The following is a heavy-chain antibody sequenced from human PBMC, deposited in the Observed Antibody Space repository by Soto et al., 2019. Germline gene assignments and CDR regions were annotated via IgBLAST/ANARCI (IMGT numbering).Heavy chain of an antibody. CDR1: GFTFSDYY. V-gene: IGHV3-11*01. CDR2: ISSSGSTI. CDR3: ARAGFALSPPQVIDF. J-gene: IGHJ4*02. Sequence: GGSLRLSCAASGFTFSDYYMSWIRQAPGKGLEWVSYISSSGSTIYYADSVKGRFTISRDNAKNSLYLQMNSLRAEDTAVYYCARAGFALSPPQVIDFWGQGTQVTVSS. D-gene: IGHD2-21*01.